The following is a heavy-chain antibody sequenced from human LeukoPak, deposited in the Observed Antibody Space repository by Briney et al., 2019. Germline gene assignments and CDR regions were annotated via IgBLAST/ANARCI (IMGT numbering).Heavy chain of an antibody. CDR2: IYYSGST. V-gene: IGHV4-59*08. J-gene: IGHJ4*02. CDR3: ARATAGSGSPLDQTNDFDY. CDR1: GGSISSYY. D-gene: IGHD3-10*01. Sequence: SETLSLTCTVSGGSISSYYWSWIRQPPGKGLEWVGYIYYSGSTNYNPYLKSRVTISVDTSKNQFSLKLSYVTAADTAVYYCARATAGSGSPLDQTNDFDYWGQGTLVTVSS.